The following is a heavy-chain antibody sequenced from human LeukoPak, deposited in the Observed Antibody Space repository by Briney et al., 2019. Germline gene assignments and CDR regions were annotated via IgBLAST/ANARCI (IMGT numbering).Heavy chain of an antibody. CDR3: ARVTMYYDILTGYYKPNWFDP. CDR2: ISASSSYI. CDR1: GFTFSSYT. V-gene: IGHV3-21*01. D-gene: IGHD3-9*01. J-gene: IGHJ5*02. Sequence: GGSLRLSCAASGFTFSSYTMYWVRQAPGKGLEWVSSISASSSYIYYADSVKGRFTISRDNAKNSLYLQMNSLRAEDTAVYYCARVTMYYDILTGYYKPNWFDPWGQGTLVTVSS.